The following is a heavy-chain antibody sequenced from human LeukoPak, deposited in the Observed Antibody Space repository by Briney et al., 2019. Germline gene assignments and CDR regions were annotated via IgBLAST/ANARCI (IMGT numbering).Heavy chain of an antibody. D-gene: IGHD6-13*01. V-gene: IGHV3-9*01. Sequence: QPGGSLRLSCAASGFTFDNYAMNWVRQVPGKGLEWISLISWNSGTIGYVDSVKGRFTISRDNAMNSLYLQMNSLRAEDTAIYYCARSLPYGTTWYGRSDFWGQGTLVTVSS. CDR2: ISWNSGTI. J-gene: IGHJ4*02. CDR3: ARSLPYGTTWYGRSDF. CDR1: GFTFDNYA.